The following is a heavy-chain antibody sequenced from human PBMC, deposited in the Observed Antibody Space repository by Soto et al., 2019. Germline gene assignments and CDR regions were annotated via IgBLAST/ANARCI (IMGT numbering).Heavy chain of an antibody. CDR3: ASRFGVVSNYYYYYGMDV. V-gene: IGHV3-21*01. CDR1: GFTFSSHS. J-gene: IGHJ6*02. D-gene: IGHD3-3*01. Sequence: GGSLRLSCAASGFTFSSHSMHWVRQAPGKGLEWVSSISSSSSYIHYADSMKGRFTISRDSAKNSVYLQMNSLRAEDTAVYYCASRFGVVSNYYYYYGMDVWGQGTTVTVSS. CDR2: ISSSSSYI.